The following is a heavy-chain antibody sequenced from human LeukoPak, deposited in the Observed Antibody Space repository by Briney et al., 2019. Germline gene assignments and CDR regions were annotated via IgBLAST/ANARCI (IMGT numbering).Heavy chain of an antibody. CDR3: ASLYGSSWPPFDY. V-gene: IGHV4-59*12. CDR2: MHYSGNT. D-gene: IGHD6-13*01. Sequence: SETLSLTCTVSGGSISSYYWSWIRQPPGKALEWIAYMHYSGNTNYNPSLKSRVTISIDKSKNQFSLKLSSVTAADTAVYYCASLYGSSWPPFDYWGQGTLVTVSS. J-gene: IGHJ4*02. CDR1: GGSISSYY.